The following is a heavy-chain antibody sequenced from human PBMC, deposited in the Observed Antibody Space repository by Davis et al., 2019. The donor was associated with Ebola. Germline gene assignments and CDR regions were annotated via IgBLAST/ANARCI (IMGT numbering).Heavy chain of an antibody. CDR2: IIPILGIA. D-gene: IGHD3-22*01. CDR1: GGTFTNYA. V-gene: IGHV1-69*04. CDR3: ARGRYDSSGLIY. J-gene: IGHJ4*02. Sequence: SVKVSCKTSGGTFTNYAVNWVRQAPGQGLEWMGRIIPILGIANYAQKFQGRVTITADKSTSTAYMELSSLRSEDTAVYYCARGRYDSSGLIYWGQGTLVTVSS.